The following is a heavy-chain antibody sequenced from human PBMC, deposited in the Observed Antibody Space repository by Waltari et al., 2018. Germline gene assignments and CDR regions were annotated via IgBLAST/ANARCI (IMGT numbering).Heavy chain of an antibody. CDR1: GFTFSSCW. Sequence: EVQLVESGGGLVQPGGSLRLSCAASGFTFSSCWMSWVRQAPGKGLEWVANIKQDGSEKYYVDSVKGRFTISRDNAKNSLYLQMNSLRAEDTAVYYCARDVWGYWYFDLWGRGTLVTVSS. CDR3: ARDVWGYWYFDL. D-gene: IGHD7-27*01. CDR2: IKQDGSEK. V-gene: IGHV3-7*01. J-gene: IGHJ2*01.